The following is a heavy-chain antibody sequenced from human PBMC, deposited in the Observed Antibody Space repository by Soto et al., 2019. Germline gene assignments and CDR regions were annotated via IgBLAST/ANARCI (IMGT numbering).Heavy chain of an antibody. CDR3: ARGRVTIFGVVITDFDY. CDR1: GDSISSGGYY. J-gene: IGHJ4*02. V-gene: IGHV4-31*03. Sequence: QVQLQESGPGLVKPSQTLSLTCTVSGDSISSGGYYWSWIRQHPGKGLEWIGYIYASGSTFYNPSLKSRIIRSVDRSKNQFSLKLTSVTAADTAVYFCARGRVTIFGVVITDFDYWGQGTLVTVSS. D-gene: IGHD3-3*01. CDR2: IYASGST.